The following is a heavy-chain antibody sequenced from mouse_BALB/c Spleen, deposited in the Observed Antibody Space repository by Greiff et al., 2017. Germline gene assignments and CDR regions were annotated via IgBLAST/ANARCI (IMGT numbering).Heavy chain of an antibody. D-gene: IGHD4-1*01. CDR3: ARHEGGGTGFDY. V-gene: IGHV1-62-2*01. Sequence: VQVVESGAGLVKPGASVKLSCKASGYTFTEYIIHWVKQRSGQGLEWIGWFYPGSGSIKYNEKFKDKATLTADKSSSTVYMELSRLTSEDSAVYFCARHEGGGTGFDYWGQGTTLTVSS. J-gene: IGHJ2*01. CDR1: GYTFTEYI. CDR2: FYPGSGSI.